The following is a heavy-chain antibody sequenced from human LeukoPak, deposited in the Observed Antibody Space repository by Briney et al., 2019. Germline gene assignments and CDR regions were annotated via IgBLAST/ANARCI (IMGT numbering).Heavy chain of an antibody. D-gene: IGHD3-22*01. CDR3: AREGRENDGSGYFDY. V-gene: IGHV4-59*01. Sequence: KPSETLSLTCTISGGSLKYYYWNWIRQSPGKGLEWIGYIYYTGSTKYNPSLESRVTISLDTSENQFSLKLSTVTAADTAVYYCAREGRENDGSGYFDYWGQGTLVPV. J-gene: IGHJ4*02. CDR2: IYYTGST. CDR1: GGSLKYYY.